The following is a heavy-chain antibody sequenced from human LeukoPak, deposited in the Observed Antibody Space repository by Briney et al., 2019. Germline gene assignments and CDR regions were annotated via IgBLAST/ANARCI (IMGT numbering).Heavy chain of an antibody. D-gene: IGHD6-13*01. V-gene: IGHV1-18*01. Sequence: ASVKVSCKASGYTFTSYGISWVRQAPGQGLEWMGWISAYNGNTNYAQKLQGRVTMTTDTSTSTAYMELRSLRSDDTAVYYCARVALYSSSWYCAFDIWGQGTMVTVSS. CDR3: ARVALYSSSWYCAFDI. J-gene: IGHJ3*02. CDR1: GYTFTSYG. CDR2: ISAYNGNT.